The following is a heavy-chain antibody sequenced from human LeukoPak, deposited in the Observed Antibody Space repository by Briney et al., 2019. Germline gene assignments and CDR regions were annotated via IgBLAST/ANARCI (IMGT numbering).Heavy chain of an antibody. CDR2: IYTSGST. CDR3: ARARGREYSSSLAYWYFDL. Sequence: SETLSLTCTVSGGSISSYYWSWIRQPAGKGLEGIGRIYTSGSTNYNPSLKSRVTISVDKSKNQFSLKLSSVTAADTAVYYCARARGREYSSSLAYWYFDLWGRGTLVTVSS. V-gene: IGHV4-4*07. J-gene: IGHJ2*01. D-gene: IGHD6-13*01. CDR1: GGSISSYY.